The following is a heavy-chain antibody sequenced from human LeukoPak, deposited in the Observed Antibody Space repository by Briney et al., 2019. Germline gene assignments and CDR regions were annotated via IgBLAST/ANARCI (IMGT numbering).Heavy chain of an antibody. Sequence: GGSLRLSCAASGFTFSSYAMSWVRQAPEKGLEWVSTISGSGGGTYYADSVKGRFTISRDDSKNTLYMQMNSLRAEDTAVYYCAKDLGRYRNNYFDYWGQGTLVTVSS. V-gene: IGHV3-23*01. CDR3: AKDLGRYRNNYFDY. D-gene: IGHD1-26*01. CDR1: GFTFSSYA. CDR2: ISGSGGGT. J-gene: IGHJ4*02.